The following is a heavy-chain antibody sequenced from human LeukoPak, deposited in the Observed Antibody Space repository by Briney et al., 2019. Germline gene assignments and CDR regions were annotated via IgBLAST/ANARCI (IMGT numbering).Heavy chain of an antibody. CDR2: INHSGST. V-gene: IGHV4-34*01. J-gene: IGHJ4*02. CDR1: GGSFSGYY. Sequence: SETLSLTCAVYGGSFSGYYWSWIRQPPGKGLEWIGEINHSGSTNYNPSLKSRVTISVDTSKNQFSLKLSSVTAADTAVYYCARGFNRRAMGYCSSTSCPQTTNYWGQGTLVTVSS. D-gene: IGHD2-2*01. CDR3: ARGFNRRAMGYCSSTSCPQTTNY.